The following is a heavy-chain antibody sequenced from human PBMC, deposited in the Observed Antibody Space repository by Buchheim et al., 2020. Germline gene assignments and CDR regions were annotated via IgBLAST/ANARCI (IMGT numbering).Heavy chain of an antibody. J-gene: IGHJ4*02. V-gene: IGHV4-4*02. Sequence: QVQLQESGPGLVKPSETLSLTCAVSGVSISNTNWWTWVRQPPGKGLEWIGDVFHSGSTTNYNQSFKSRVTISVDKSKNQFCMKLTSMTAADTAMYYCARRGYGDLDSWGQGTL. D-gene: IGHD4-17*01. CDR1: GVSISNTNW. CDR2: VFHSGSTT. CDR3: ARRGYGDLDS.